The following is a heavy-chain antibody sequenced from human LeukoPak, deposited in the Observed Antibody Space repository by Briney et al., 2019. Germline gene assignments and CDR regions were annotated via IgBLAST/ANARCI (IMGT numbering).Heavy chain of an antibody. Sequence: GGSLRLSCAASGLSFSNYQMNWVRQAPGKGLEWVANIKQDGSEKFYVDSVKGRFTISRDNAKNSLYLQMNSLRAEDTAVYYCATWGGFGPFDYWGQGTLVTVSS. CDR3: ATWGGFGPFDY. J-gene: IGHJ4*02. D-gene: IGHD3-16*01. CDR1: GLSFSNYQ. V-gene: IGHV3-7*01. CDR2: IKQDGSEK.